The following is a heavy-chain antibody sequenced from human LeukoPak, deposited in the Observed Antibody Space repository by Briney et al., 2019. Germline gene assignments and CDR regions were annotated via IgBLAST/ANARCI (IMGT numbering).Heavy chain of an antibody. V-gene: IGHV5-51*01. D-gene: IGHD2-2*01. CDR1: GYSFITYW. Sequence: GESLNISCKGPGYSFITYWIGWVRPIPGKGLEWMGISYPGDSDTRYSPSFQGQVTISADKSISTAYLQWSSLKASDTAMYYCARLELLFSENWFDPWGQGTLVTVSS. CDR2: SYPGDSDT. CDR3: ARLELLFSENWFDP. J-gene: IGHJ5*02.